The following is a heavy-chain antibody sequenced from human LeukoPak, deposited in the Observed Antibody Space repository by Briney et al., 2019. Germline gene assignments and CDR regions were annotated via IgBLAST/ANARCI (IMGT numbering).Heavy chain of an antibody. CDR1: GFTFRSYS. V-gene: IGHV3-21*01. D-gene: IGHD1-26*01. CDR3: AREGSGSYNPLPDY. CDR2: VTNSGSNT. J-gene: IGHJ4*02. Sequence: GGSLRLSCAASGFTFRSYSMTWVRQAPGKGLEWVSTVTNSGSNTYYADSVKGRFTISRDNAKNSLYLQMNSLRAEDTAVYYCAREGSGSYNPLPDYWGQGTLVTVSS.